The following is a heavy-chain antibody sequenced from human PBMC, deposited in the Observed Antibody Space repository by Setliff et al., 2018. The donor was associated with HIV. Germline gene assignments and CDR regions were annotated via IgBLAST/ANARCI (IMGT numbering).Heavy chain of an antibody. CDR1: GYEFYGWW. V-gene: IGHV5-51*01. Sequence: GESLKISCKTSGYEFYGWWIGWVRQKPGKGLEWMGIIYPDDSNTRYSPSFRGQVTIPADMSISTAYLQWSSLQASDTAMYYCVRYSGSSYRSNWFDPWGQGTLVTVSS. D-gene: IGHD1-26*01. CDR2: IYPDDSNT. CDR3: VRYSGSSYRSNWFDP. J-gene: IGHJ5*02.